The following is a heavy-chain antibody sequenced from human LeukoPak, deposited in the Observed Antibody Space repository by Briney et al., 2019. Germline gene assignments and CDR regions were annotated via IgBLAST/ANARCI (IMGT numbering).Heavy chain of an antibody. CDR1: GFTFSNYW. CDR2: IYSGGTR. V-gene: IGHV3-66*01. Sequence: GGSLRLSCAASGFTFSNYWMHWVRQAPGKGLEWVSVIYSGGTRYYADSVKGRFTISRDNSKNTLYLQMNSLRPEDTAVYYCARDSSSSSSYFDYWGQGTLVTVSS. CDR3: ARDSSSSSSYFDY. D-gene: IGHD6-13*01. J-gene: IGHJ4*02.